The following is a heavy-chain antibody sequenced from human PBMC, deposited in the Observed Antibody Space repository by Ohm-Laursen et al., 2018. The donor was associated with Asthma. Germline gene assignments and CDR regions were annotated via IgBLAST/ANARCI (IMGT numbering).Heavy chain of an antibody. J-gene: IGHJ3*02. D-gene: IGHD1-26*01. CDR1: GFTFRSYA. CDR2: ISYDGSNK. Sequence: SLRLSCAASGFTFRSYAMHWVRQAPGKGLEWVAVISYDGSNKYYADSVKGRFTISRDNSKNTLYLQMNRLRAEDTAVYYCARIDSGSYLLNAFDIWGQGTMVTVSS. CDR3: ARIDSGSYLLNAFDI. V-gene: IGHV3-30-3*01.